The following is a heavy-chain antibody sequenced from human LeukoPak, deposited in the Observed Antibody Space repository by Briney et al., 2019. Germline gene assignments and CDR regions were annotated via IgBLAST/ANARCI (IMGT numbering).Heavy chain of an antibody. CDR1: GGTFSSYA. CDR3: AKMEGPERRHYFGS. Sequence: ASVKVSCKASGGTFSSYAISWVRQAPGQGLEWMGRIIPILGIANYAQKFQGRVTITADKSTSTAYMELSSLRSEDTAVYYCAKMEGPERRHYFGSWGQGTLVTVSS. CDR2: IIPILGIA. D-gene: IGHD1-1*01. J-gene: IGHJ4*02. V-gene: IGHV1-69*04.